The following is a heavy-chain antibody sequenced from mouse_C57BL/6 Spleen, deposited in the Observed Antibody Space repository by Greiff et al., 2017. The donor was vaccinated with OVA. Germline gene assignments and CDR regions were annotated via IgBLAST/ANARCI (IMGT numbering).Heavy chain of an antibody. J-gene: IGHJ2*01. V-gene: IGHV14-4*01. CDR2: IDPENGDT. CDR1: GFNIKDDY. D-gene: IGHD1-1*01. Sequence: VQLQQSGAELVRPGASVKLSCTASGFNIKDDYMHWVKQRPEQGLEWIGWIDPENGDTEYASKFQGKATITADTSSNTAYLQRSSLTSEDTADYYCTGATVGASENDYWGQGTTLTVSS. CDR3: TGATVGASENDY.